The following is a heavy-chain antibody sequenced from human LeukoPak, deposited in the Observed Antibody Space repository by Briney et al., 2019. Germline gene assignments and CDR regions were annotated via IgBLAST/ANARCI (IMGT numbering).Heavy chain of an antibody. D-gene: IGHD3-22*01. J-gene: IGHJ4*02. Sequence: SETLSLTCNVSGGSISGYHWSWIRQPPGKGLEWIGYIYYSGSTNYNPSLKSRVTISVDTSKNQFSLKLSSVTAADTAVYYCARGANYYDSSGYQSYYFDYWGQGTLVTVSS. CDR2: IYYSGST. CDR3: ARGANYYDSSGYQSYYFDY. CDR1: GGSISGYH. V-gene: IGHV4-59*01.